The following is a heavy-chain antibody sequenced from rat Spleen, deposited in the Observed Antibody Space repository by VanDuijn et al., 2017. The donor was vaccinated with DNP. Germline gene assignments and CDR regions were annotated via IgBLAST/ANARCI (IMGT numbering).Heavy chain of an antibody. J-gene: IGHJ1*01. CDR1: GYSITSNY. CDR3: ARGNDGYYPNWYFDF. CDR2: IRYSGST. V-gene: IGHV3-1*01. D-gene: IGHD1-12*03. Sequence: EVQLQESGPGLVKPSQSLSLTCSVTGYSITSNYWAWIRHFPGNKMEWIGHIRYSGSTSYNPSLRSRISITRDTSKNQFFLQLNSISNEDTAIYYCARGNDGYYPNWYFDFWGPGTMVTESS.